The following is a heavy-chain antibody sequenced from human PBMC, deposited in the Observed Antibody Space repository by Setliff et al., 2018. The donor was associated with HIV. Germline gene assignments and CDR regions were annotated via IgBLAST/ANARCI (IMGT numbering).Heavy chain of an antibody. V-gene: IGHV4-59*11. D-gene: IGHD1-1*01. CDR3: ARVFPHPYGNSWFDV. CDR1: GGSIGSHY. J-gene: IGHJ5*02. Sequence: LSLTCSVSGGSIGSHYWSGIRQSPGKGLEWIGYFYNNGQTNSNPSLRGRVAMAVDTSKNQLSLKLNFVTAADTAKYYCARVFPHPYGNSWFDVWGQGILVTVSS. CDR2: FYNNGQT.